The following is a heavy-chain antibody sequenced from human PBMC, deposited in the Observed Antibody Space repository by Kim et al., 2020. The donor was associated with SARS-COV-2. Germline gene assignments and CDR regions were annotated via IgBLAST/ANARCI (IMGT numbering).Heavy chain of an antibody. CDR1: GGSFSGYY. CDR2: INHSGST. Sequence: SETLSLTCAVYGGSFSGYYWSWIRQPPGKGLEWIGEINHSGSTNYNPSLKSRVTISVDTSKNQFSLKLSSVTAADTAVYYCARGVGKKGSGGGDYWGQGTLVTVSS. V-gene: IGHV4-34*01. J-gene: IGHJ4*02. CDR3: ARGVGKKGSGGGDY. D-gene: IGHD3-10*01.